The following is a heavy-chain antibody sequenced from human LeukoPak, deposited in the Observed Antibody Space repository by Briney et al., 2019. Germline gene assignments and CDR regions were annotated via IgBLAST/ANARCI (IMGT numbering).Heavy chain of an antibody. CDR1: GGSISSGGYY. CDR2: IYHSGST. J-gene: IGHJ6*03. V-gene: IGHV4-30-2*01. CDR3: ASFTGAPAARYYYYYMAV. D-gene: IGHD6-13*01. Sequence: SETLSLTCTVSGGSISSGGYYWSWVRQPPGKGREWIGYIYHSGSTYYNPSLKSRVTISVDRSKNQFSLKLSSVTAADTAVYYCASFTGAPAARYYYYYMAVWGKGTTVTVSS.